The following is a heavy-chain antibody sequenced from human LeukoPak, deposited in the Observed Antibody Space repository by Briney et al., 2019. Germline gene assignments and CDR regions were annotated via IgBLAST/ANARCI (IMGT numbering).Heavy chain of an antibody. J-gene: IGHJ4*02. V-gene: IGHV3-48*02. CDR1: GFTFSSYS. Sequence: GGSLRLSCAASGFTFSSYSMNWVRQAPGKGLEWVSYISSSSSTIYYADSVKGRFTISRDNAKNSLYLQMNSLRDEDTAVYYCARDVRVVATSYFDYWGQGTLVTVFS. D-gene: IGHD5-12*01. CDR2: ISSSSSTI. CDR3: ARDVRVVATSYFDY.